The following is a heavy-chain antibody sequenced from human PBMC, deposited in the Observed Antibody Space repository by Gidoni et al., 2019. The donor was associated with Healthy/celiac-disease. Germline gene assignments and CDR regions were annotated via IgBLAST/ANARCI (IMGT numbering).Heavy chain of an antibody. Sequence: QVQLQASGPGLVKPSETLSLPCTVSGGSISSYYWSWIRQPAGKGLEWIGRIYTSGSTNYNPSLKSRVTMSVDTSKNQFSLKLSSGTAADTAVDYCARALDWVESLGFDPWGQGTLVTVSS. V-gene: IGHV4-4*07. CDR1: GGSISSYY. J-gene: IGHJ5*02. CDR2: IYTSGST. CDR3: ARALDWVESLGFDP. D-gene: IGHD3-9*01.